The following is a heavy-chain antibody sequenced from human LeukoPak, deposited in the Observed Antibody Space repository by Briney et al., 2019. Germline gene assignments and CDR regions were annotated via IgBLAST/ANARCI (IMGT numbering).Heavy chain of an antibody. CDR1: GYSFTSYW. Sequence: GESLKISCKASGYSFTSYWIGWVRPMPGKGLEWMGIIYPGDSDTRYSPSCQGQVTISDDKSISTAYLQWRSLKASDTAMYYCASGIRIAAAGKIDYWGQGTLVTVSS. D-gene: IGHD6-13*01. V-gene: IGHV5-51*01. J-gene: IGHJ4*02. CDR3: ASGIRIAAAGKIDY. CDR2: IYPGDSDT.